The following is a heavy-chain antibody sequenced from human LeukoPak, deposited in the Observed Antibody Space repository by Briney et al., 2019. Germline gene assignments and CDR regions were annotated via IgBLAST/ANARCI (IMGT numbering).Heavy chain of an antibody. CDR3: AKGGATVIDY. J-gene: IGHJ4*02. V-gene: IGHV3-74*01. D-gene: IGHD4-17*01. Sequence: GGSLRLSCAASGFTFSNYRMHWVRQAPGKGLVWVSRINSDGSSTTSADSVKGRFTISRDNAKNTLYLQMNSLRAEDTAVYYCAKGGATVIDYWGQGTLVTVSS. CDR1: GFTFSNYR. CDR2: INSDGSST.